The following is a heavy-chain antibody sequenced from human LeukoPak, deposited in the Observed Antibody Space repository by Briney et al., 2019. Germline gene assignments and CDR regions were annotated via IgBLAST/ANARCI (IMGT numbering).Heavy chain of an antibody. V-gene: IGHV3-30*02. Sequence: GGSLRLSCVASGFTFSRYWMSWVRQAPGKGLEWVAFIRYDGSNKYYADSVKGRFTISRDNSKNTLYLQMNSLRAEDTAVYYCAKDFSGYSYGHFDYWGQGTLVTVSS. CDR2: IRYDGSNK. D-gene: IGHD5-18*01. CDR3: AKDFSGYSYGHFDY. CDR1: GFTFSRYW. J-gene: IGHJ4*02.